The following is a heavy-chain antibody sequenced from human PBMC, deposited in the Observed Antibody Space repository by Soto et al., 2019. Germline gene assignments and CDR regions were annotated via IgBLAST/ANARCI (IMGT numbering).Heavy chain of an antibody. D-gene: IGHD3-10*01. Sequence: EVQLLESGGGLVQPGGSLRLSCSASGLTFSSYAMTWVRQAPGKGLEWVSGISGGGYSTDYADSVKRRFTISRDNSKNTIYRQMNSLRVEETAVYYCAKDMVSSTASDAVDICGQGAMVIVSS. CDR3: AKDMVSSTASDAVDI. CDR2: ISGGGYST. J-gene: IGHJ3*02. CDR1: GLTFSSYA. V-gene: IGHV3-23*01.